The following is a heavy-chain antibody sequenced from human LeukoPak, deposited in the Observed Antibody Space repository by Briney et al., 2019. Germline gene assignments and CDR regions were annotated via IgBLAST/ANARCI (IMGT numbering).Heavy chain of an antibody. CDR2: IIPILGIA. Sequence: ASVTVSCKASGGTFSSYAISWVRQAPGQGLEWMGRIIPILGIANYAQKFQGRVTITADKSTSTAYMELSSLRSEDTAVYYCAXWVAATPYYFDYWGQGTLVTVSS. V-gene: IGHV1-69*04. CDR3: AXWVAATPYYFDY. CDR1: GGTFSSYA. D-gene: IGHD2-15*01. J-gene: IGHJ4*02.